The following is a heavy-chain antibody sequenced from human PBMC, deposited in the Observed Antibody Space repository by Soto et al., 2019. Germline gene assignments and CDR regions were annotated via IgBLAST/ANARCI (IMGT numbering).Heavy chain of an antibody. V-gene: IGHV4-61*01. CDR1: GGSVSSGSYY. CDR3: ARGATDWIRRDWFDP. Sequence: QVQLQESGPGLVKPSETLSLTCTVSGGSVSSGSYYWNWIRQPPGKGLEWIGYIYYSGSTNYNPSLMRRVTIXXDXSXTQFSLKLSSVTAADTAVYYCARGATDWIRRDWFDPWGQGTLVTVSS. CDR2: IYYSGST. D-gene: IGHD1-1*01. J-gene: IGHJ5*02.